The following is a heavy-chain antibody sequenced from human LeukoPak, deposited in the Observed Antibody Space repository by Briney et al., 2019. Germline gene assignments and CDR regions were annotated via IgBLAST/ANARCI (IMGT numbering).Heavy chain of an antibody. J-gene: IGHJ5*02. CDR1: GGSFSGYY. CDR2: INHSGST. D-gene: IGHD3-9*01. V-gene: IGHV4-34*01. Sequence: TSETLSLTCAVYGGSFSGYYWSRIRQPPGKGLEWIGEINHSGSTNYNPSLKSRVTISVDTSKNQFSLKLSSVTAADTAVYYCARGYYDILTGRGFDPWGQGTLVTVSS. CDR3: ARGYYDILTGRGFDP.